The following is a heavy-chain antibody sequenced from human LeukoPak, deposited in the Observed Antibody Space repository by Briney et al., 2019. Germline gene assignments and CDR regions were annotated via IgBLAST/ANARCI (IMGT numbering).Heavy chain of an antibody. D-gene: IGHD2-2*01. CDR1: GGTFSSYA. V-gene: IGHV1-69*05. CDR2: IIPIFGTA. Sequence: SVKVSCKASGGTFSSYAISWVRQAPGQGLEWMGGIIPIFGTANYAQKFQGRVTITTDESTSTAYMELSSLRSEDTAVYYCAREYCSSTSCSNYWGQGTLVTVSS. J-gene: IGHJ4*02. CDR3: AREYCSSTSCSNY.